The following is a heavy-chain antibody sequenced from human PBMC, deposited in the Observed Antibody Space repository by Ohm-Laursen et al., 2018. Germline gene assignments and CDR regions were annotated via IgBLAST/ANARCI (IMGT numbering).Heavy chain of an antibody. Sequence: SLRLSCAATGFTFDDYAMHWVRHAPRKGLEWVSGISWNSGSIGYADSVKGRFTISRDSAKNSLYLQMNSLRAEDTALYYCAKDMGSPMITFGGVIVYDYWGQGTLVTVSS. CDR1: GFTFDDYA. J-gene: IGHJ4*02. D-gene: IGHD3-16*02. CDR3: AKDMGSPMITFGGVIVYDY. V-gene: IGHV3-9*01. CDR2: ISWNSGSI.